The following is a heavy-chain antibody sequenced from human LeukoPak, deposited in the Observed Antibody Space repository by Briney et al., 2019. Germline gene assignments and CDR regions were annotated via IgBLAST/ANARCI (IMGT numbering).Heavy chain of an antibody. CDR3: ARVGDSSGYFHDAFDI. D-gene: IGHD3-22*01. CDR1: GFTFSSYW. Sequence: GGSLRLSCAASGFTFSSYWMHWVRQAPGKGLVWVSRINSDGSSTSYADSVKGRFTISRDNAKSTLYLQMNSLRAEDTAVYYCARVGDSSGYFHDAFDIWGQGTMVTVSS. CDR2: INSDGSST. J-gene: IGHJ3*02. V-gene: IGHV3-74*01.